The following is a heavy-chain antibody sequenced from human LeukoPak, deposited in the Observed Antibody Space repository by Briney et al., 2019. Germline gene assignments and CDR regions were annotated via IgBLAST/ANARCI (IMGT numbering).Heavy chain of an antibody. CDR1: GGSFSGYY. Sequence: PSETLSLTCAVYGGSFSGYYWSWIRQPPGKGLEWIGEINHSGSTNYNPSLKSRVTISVDTSKNQFSPKLSSVTAADTAVYYCARGKGCSGGSCYTNKIWFDPWGPGTLVTVSS. D-gene: IGHD2-15*01. V-gene: IGHV4-34*01. CDR3: ARGKGCSGGSCYTNKIWFDP. J-gene: IGHJ5*02. CDR2: INHSGST.